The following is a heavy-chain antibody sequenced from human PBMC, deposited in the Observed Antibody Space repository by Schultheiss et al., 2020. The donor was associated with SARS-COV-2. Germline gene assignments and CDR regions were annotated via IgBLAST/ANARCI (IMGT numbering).Heavy chain of an antibody. CDR1: GGSISSYY. CDR2: IYYSGST. CDR3: ARGLGYCSGGSCYPTYYYGMDV. V-gene: IGHV4-59*01. D-gene: IGHD2-15*01. Sequence: GSLRLSCTVSGGSISSYYWSWIRQPPGKGLEWIGYIYYSGSTNYNPSLKSRVTISVDTSKNQFSLKLSSVTAADTAVYYCARGLGYCSGGSCYPTYYYGMDVWGQGTTVTVSS. J-gene: IGHJ6*02.